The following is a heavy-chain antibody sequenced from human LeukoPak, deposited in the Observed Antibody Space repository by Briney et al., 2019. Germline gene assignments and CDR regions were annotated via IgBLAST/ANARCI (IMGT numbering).Heavy chain of an antibody. D-gene: IGHD3-22*01. CDR2: ISAYNGNT. CDR1: GYTFIHLY. Sequence: ASVTVSCKASGYTFIHLYIHWVRQAPGQGLEWMGWISAYNGNTNYAQKLQGRVTMTTDTSTSTAYMELRSLRSDDTAVHYCARDVYYDSSGYCPIDYWGQGTLVTVSS. V-gene: IGHV1-18*01. J-gene: IGHJ4*02. CDR3: ARDVYYDSSGYCPIDY.